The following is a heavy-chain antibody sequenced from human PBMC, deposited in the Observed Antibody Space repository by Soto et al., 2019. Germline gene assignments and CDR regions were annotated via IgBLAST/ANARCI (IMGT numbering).Heavy chain of an antibody. Sequence: SVKVSCKASGGTFSSYAISWVRQAPGQGLEWMGGIIPIFGTANYAQKFQGRVTITADESTSTAYMELSSLRSEDTAVYYCARVTMVRGVIYYYYGMDVWGQGSTVTVSS. D-gene: IGHD3-10*01. CDR3: ARVTMVRGVIYYYYGMDV. CDR2: IIPIFGTA. CDR1: GGTFSSYA. J-gene: IGHJ6*02. V-gene: IGHV1-69*13.